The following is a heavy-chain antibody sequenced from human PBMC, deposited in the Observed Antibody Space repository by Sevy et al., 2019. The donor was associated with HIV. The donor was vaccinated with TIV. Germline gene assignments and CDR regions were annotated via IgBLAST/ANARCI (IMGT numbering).Heavy chain of an antibody. CDR3: DINGYDDYAP. CDR2: ISYDGRNK. Sequence: GGSLRLSCAASGFPFNDHAMHWVRQVPGKGLEWVALISYDGRNKFYADSVKGRFTISRDNSKNTLFLQMNSLRAEDTAVYYCDINGYDDYAPWGQGTLVTVSS. CDR1: GFPFNDHA. V-gene: IGHV3-30*03. J-gene: IGHJ5*02. D-gene: IGHD4-17*01.